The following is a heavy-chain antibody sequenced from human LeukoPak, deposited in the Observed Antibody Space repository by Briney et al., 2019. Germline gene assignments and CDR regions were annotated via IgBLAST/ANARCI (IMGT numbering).Heavy chain of an antibody. CDR2: IYYSGST. CDR3: ARLYYYGSGSYYNLFDY. V-gene: IGHV4-39*01. J-gene: IGHJ4*02. CDR1: GGSISSSSYY. Sequence: SSETLSLTCTVSGGSISSSSYYWGWIRQPPGKGLEWIGTIYYSGSTYYNPSLKSRVTISVDTSKNQFSLKLSSVTAADTAAYYCARLYYYGSGSYYNLFDYWGQGTLVTVSS. D-gene: IGHD3-10*01.